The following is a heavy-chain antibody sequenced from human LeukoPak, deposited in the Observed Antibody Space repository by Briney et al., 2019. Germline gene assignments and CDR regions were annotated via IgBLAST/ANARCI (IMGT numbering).Heavy chain of an antibody. Sequence: GASVKVSCKASGYTFTSYYMHWVRQAPGQGLEWMGIINPSGGSTSYAQKFQGRVTMTRDTSTSTVYMELSSLRSEDTAVYYCARDHPIGAEGFDPWGQGTLVTVSP. D-gene: IGHD4/OR15-4a*01. CDR3: ARDHPIGAEGFDP. CDR2: INPSGGST. V-gene: IGHV1-46*01. J-gene: IGHJ5*02. CDR1: GYTFTSYY.